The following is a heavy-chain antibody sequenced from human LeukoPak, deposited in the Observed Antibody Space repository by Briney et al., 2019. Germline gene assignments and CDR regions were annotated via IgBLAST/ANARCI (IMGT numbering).Heavy chain of an antibody. V-gene: IGHV1-18*01. Sequence: ASVKVSCKASGYTFTSYGISWVRQAPGQGLEWMGWISAYNGNTNYAQKLQGRVTMTTDTSTSTAYMELRSLRSDDTAVYYCARDLAEKTQDEYYYDSICYPTYWGQGTLVTVSS. CDR3: ARDLAEKTQDEYYYDSICYPTY. D-gene: IGHD3-22*01. CDR1: GYTFTSYG. J-gene: IGHJ4*02. CDR2: ISAYNGNT.